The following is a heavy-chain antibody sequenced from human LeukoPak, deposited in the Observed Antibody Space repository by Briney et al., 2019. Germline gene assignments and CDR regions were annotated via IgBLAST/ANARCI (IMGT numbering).Heavy chain of an antibody. CDR2: ISYDGSNK. D-gene: IGHD6-13*01. CDR1: GFTFGSYG. V-gene: IGHV3-30*18. CDR3: AKDHIAAAGVFDY. J-gene: IGHJ4*02. Sequence: PGGSLRLSCAASGFTFGSYGMHWVRQAPGKGLEWVAVISYDGSNKYYADSVKGRFTISRDNSKNTLYLQMNSLRAEDTAVYYCAKDHIAAAGVFDYWGRGTLVTVSS.